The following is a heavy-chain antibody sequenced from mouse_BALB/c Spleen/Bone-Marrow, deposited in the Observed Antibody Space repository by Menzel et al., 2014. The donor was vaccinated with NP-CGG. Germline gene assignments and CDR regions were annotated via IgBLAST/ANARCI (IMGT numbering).Heavy chain of an antibody. CDR1: GFTFSSYG. D-gene: IGHD1-1*01. V-gene: IGHV5-6-3*01. CDR3: ARVYGWYFDV. J-gene: IGHJ1*01. Sequence: EVQLVESGGGLVQPGGSLKLSCVASGFTFSSYGMSWVRRTPGKRLELVATINNNGGSTYYPDSVKGQFTISRDNAKNTLYLQMSSLKSEDTAMYYCARVYGWYFDVWGAGTTVTVSS. CDR2: INNNGGST.